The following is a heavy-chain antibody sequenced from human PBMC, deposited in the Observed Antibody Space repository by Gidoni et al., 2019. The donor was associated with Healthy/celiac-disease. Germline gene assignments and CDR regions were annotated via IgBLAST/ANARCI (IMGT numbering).Heavy chain of an antibody. J-gene: IGHJ4*02. V-gene: IGHV4-59*01. CDR1: GGSISSYY. CDR3: ASSSGYYSSFDY. Sequence: QVQLQESGPGLVKTSETLSLTCTVSGGSISSYYWSWIRQPPGKGLEWIGYIYYSGSTNYNPSLKSRVTISVDTSKNQFSLKLSSVTAADTAVYYCASSSGYYSSFDYWGQGTLVTVSS. D-gene: IGHD3-22*01. CDR2: IYYSGST.